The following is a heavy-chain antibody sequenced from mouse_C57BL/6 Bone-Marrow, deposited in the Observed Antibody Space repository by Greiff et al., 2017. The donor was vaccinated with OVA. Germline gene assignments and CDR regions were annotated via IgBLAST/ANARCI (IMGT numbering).Heavy chain of an antibody. V-gene: IGHV1-81*01. CDR2: IYPRSGNT. CDR3: ASRLLRRDYFDY. Sequence: QVQLQQSGAELARPGASVKLSCKASGYTFTSYGISWVKQRTGQGLEWIGEIYPRSGNTYYNEKFKGKATLTADKSSSTAYMELRSLTSEDSAVYFCASRLLRRDYFDYLGQGTTLTVSS. J-gene: IGHJ2*01. CDR1: GYTFTSYG. D-gene: IGHD1-1*01.